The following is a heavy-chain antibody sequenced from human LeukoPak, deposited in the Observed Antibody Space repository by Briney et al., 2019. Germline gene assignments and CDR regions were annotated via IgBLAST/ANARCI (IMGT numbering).Heavy chain of an antibody. V-gene: IGHV1-2*02. D-gene: IGHD6-19*01. CDR2: INPNSGGT. J-gene: IGHJ6*03. CDR3: ARASYSSGWYLYYYYYMDV. Sequence: ASVKVSCKASGYTFIGYYMHWVRQAPGQGLEWMGWINPNSGGTNYAQKFQGRVTMTRDTSISTAYMELSRLRSDDTAVYYCARASYSSGWYLYYYYYMDVWGKGTTVTISS. CDR1: GYTFIGYY.